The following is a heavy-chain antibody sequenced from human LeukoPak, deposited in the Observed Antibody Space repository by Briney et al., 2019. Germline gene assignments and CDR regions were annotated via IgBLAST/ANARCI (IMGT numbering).Heavy chain of an antibody. CDR1: GGSISRYY. Sequence: LSETLALTCTVAGGSISRYYWGWIRQPPGKGLEWMGYIYYSGSTNNNPSLKSRVTISVDTSKNQFSLKLSSVTAADTAVYYCARSGLSGWYFDYWGQGTLVTVSS. CDR2: IYYSGST. V-gene: IGHV4-59*01. CDR3: ARSGLSGWYFDY. D-gene: IGHD6-19*01. J-gene: IGHJ4*02.